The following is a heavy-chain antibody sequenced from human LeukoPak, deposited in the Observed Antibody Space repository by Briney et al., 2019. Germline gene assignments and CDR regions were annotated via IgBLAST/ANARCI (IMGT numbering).Heavy chain of an antibody. D-gene: IGHD1-7*01. Sequence: SETLSLTFTVSGGSISSGGYYWSWIRQHPGKGLEWIGYIYNSGSTHYNPSLKSRVIISVDTSKNQFSLKLTSVTAADTAVYYCAREGRGDWNYVSWYFDLWGRGTLVTVSS. V-gene: IGHV4-31*03. CDR1: GGSISSGGYY. CDR3: AREGRGDWNYVSWYFDL. J-gene: IGHJ2*01. CDR2: IYNSGST.